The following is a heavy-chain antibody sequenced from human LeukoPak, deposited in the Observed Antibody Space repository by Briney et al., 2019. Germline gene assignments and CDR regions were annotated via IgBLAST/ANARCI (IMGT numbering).Heavy chain of an antibody. CDR3: AKHPHEWLVGYYYYYMDV. D-gene: IGHD6-19*01. Sequence: PGGSLRLSCAASGFTFSSYGMHWVRQAPGKGLEWVAFIRYDGSNKYYADSVKGRFTISRDNSKNTLYLQMNSLRAEDTAVYYCAKHPHEWLVGYYYYYMDVWGKGTTVTVSS. CDR2: IRYDGSNK. J-gene: IGHJ6*03. CDR1: GFTFSSYG. V-gene: IGHV3-30*02.